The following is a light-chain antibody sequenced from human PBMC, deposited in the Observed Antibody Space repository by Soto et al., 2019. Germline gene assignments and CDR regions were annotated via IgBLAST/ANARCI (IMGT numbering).Light chain of an antibody. CDR1: SSDVGGFNY. CDR2: DVS. J-gene: IGLJ3*02. CDR3: CSYAVTDTWV. V-gene: IGLV2-11*01. Sequence: QSALPQPASVSGSPGQSITISCTGTSSDVGGFNYVSWYQQYPGEAPKLLIYDVSNRPSGVPDRFSGSKSGNTASLTISGLQAEDEADYYCCSYAVTDTWVFGGGTKLTVL.